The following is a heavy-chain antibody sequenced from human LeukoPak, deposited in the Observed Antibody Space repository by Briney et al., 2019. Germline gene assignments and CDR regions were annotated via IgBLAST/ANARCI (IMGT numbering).Heavy chain of an antibody. CDR2: ISSSDSTI. CDR3: ARSWSSGYWFPATASFDY. Sequence: GGSLRLSCAASGFTFSSYEMNWVRQAPGKGLEWVSYISSSDSTIYYADSVKGRFTISRDNAKNSLYLQMNSLRAEDTAVYYCARSWSSGYWFPATASFDYWGQGTLVTVSS. D-gene: IGHD3-22*01. J-gene: IGHJ4*02. CDR1: GFTFSSYE. V-gene: IGHV3-48*03.